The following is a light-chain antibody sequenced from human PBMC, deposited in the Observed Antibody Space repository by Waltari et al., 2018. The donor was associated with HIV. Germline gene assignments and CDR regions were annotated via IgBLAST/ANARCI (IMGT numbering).Light chain of an antibody. CDR2: DVT. Sequence: QSALTQPPSVSGSPGPSVTFSCTGPSSDVGRYTSFSWYQQPPGNAPKPMIYDVTQRPSGVPYRFSGSKSGNTASLTISGLRADDEADYYCCSYGGTYNVFGVGTKVTVL. CDR1: SSDVGRYTS. J-gene: IGLJ1*01. V-gene: IGLV2-11*01. CDR3: CSYGGTYNV.